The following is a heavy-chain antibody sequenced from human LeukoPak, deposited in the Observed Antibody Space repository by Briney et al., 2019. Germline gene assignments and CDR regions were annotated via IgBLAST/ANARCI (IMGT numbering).Heavy chain of an antibody. Sequence: SQTLSLTCTVSGGSISSGGYYWSWIRQHPGKGLEWIGYIYYSGSTYYNPSLKSRVTISVDTSKNQFPLKLSSVTAADTAVYYCARSAGGKYYFDYWGQGTLVTVSS. J-gene: IGHJ4*02. CDR1: GGSISSGGYY. D-gene: IGHD1-14*01. CDR2: IYYSGST. CDR3: ARSAGGKYYFDY. V-gene: IGHV4-31*03.